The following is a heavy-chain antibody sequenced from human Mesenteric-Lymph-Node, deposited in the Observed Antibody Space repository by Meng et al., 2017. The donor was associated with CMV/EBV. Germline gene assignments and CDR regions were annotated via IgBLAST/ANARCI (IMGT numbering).Heavy chain of an antibody. CDR3: ARAVGSIAARPSYYYYGMDV. CDR2: IFYNGGT. Sequence: SETLSLTCTVSGGSISGFYWSWIRQPPGKGLEWIGYIFYNGGTNYNPSLKSRVTISVDTSKNQFSLRLSSVTAADTAVYYCARAVGSIAARPSYYYYGMDVWGQGTTVTVSS. CDR1: GGSISGFY. V-gene: IGHV4-59*01. J-gene: IGHJ6*02. D-gene: IGHD6-6*01.